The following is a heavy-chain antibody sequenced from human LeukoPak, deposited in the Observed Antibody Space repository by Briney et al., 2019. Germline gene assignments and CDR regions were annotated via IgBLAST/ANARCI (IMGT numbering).Heavy chain of an antibody. Sequence: SETLSLTCTVSGGSISSSSYYWGWIRQPPGKGLEWIGSIYYSGSTYYNPSLKSRVTISVDTSKNQFSLKLSSVTAADTAVYYCARTYYGSGSYSNYYFDYWGQGTLVTVSS. V-gene: IGHV4-39*07. CDR3: ARTYYGSGSYSNYYFDY. J-gene: IGHJ4*02. D-gene: IGHD3-10*01. CDR2: IYYSGST. CDR1: GGSISSSSYY.